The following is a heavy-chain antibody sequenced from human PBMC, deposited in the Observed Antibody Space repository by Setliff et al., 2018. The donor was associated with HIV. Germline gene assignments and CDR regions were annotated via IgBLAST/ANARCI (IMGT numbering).Heavy chain of an antibody. CDR1: GYSFINYG. CDR3: ARARLQGIVTAVGPRDNCLDP. J-gene: IGHJ5*02. D-gene: IGHD1-26*01. V-gene: IGHV1-18*01. Sequence: ASVKVSCKASGYSFINYGISWVRQAPGQELERMGWISAYNGNTDYAPRLLGRVTMTTDTSTSTAYMELRSLSSDDTAVYYCARARLQGIVTAVGPRDNCLDPWGQGTRVTAPQ. CDR2: ISAYNGNT.